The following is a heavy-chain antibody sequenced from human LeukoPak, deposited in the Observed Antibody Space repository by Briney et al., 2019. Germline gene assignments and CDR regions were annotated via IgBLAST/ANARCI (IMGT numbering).Heavy chain of an antibody. J-gene: IGHJ4*02. Sequence: ASVKVSCKASVYTLTGYHMHWVRQAPGQGLDWMGCINPNSGDTKYAQKLQGRVTMTRHTSISTAYMELSRLRSDDTAVYYCATQRGSYLWGTDFDYWGQGTLVTVSS. D-gene: IGHD3-16*01. V-gene: IGHV1-2*02. CDR3: ATQRGSYLWGTDFDY. CDR2: INPNSGDT. CDR1: VYTLTGYH.